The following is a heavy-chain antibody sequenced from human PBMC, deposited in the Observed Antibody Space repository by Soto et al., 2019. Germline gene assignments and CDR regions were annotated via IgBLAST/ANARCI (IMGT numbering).Heavy chain of an antibody. CDR3: ARDLIVVVTATPRDYYYYYGMDV. D-gene: IGHD2-21*02. CDR2: ISYDGSNK. J-gene: IGHJ6*02. CDR1: GFTFSSYA. Sequence: QVQLVESGGGVVQPGRSLRLSCAASGFTFSSYAMHWVRQAPGKGLEWVAVISYDGSNKYYADSVKGRFTISRDNSKNTLYLQMNSLRAEDTAVYYCARDLIVVVTATPRDYYYYYGMDVWGQGTTVTVSS. V-gene: IGHV3-30-3*01.